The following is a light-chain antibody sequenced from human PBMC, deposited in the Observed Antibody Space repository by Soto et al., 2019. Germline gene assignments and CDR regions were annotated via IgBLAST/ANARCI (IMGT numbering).Light chain of an antibody. J-gene: IGKJ2*01. CDR3: QLYGNSLLYT. V-gene: IGKV3-20*01. CDR2: GAS. CDR1: QSVSARY. Sequence: IVLTQSPGTLSLSPGQRVTLFCRASQSVSARYLAWYQQRSGQAPRLLIYGASKRATGILERFSGSVSGTDFTLTISRLEPEDFAVYYCQLYGNSLLYTLGQGTKLEI.